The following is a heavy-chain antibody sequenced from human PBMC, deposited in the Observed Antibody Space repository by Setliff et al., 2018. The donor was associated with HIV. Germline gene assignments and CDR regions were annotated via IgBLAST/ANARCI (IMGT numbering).Heavy chain of an antibody. D-gene: IGHD3-22*01. CDR2: INPKSDGT. J-gene: IGHJ4*02. Sequence: ASVKVSCKASGYSFTDYYIHWVRQAPGQGLAWMGWINPKSDGTNYAQKFQGWITMTRDTSISTAYMELSRLRSDDTAVYYCARGMDYYDTSGYYQYYFDYWGQGTPVTVSS. V-gene: IGHV1-2*04. CDR1: GYSFTDYY. CDR3: ARGMDYYDTSGYYQYYFDY.